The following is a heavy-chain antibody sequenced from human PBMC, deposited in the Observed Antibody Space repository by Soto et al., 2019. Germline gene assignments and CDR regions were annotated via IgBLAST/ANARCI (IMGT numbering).Heavy chain of an antibody. CDR2: ANTNGRST. V-gene: IGHV3-23*01. D-gene: IGHD3-10*01. CDR3: AKDRAFNYFYGMDV. CDR1: GLAFGNYA. Sequence: GGSLRLSCRASGLAFGNYAMNWVRQVPGRGLEWVAGANTNGRSTYYADSVRGRFTISRDNSKITVYLQMNSLRAEDTAVYYCAKDRAFNYFYGMDVWGQGTTVTVSS. J-gene: IGHJ6*02.